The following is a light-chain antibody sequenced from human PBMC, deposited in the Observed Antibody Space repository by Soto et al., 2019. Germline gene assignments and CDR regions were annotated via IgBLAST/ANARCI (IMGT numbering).Light chain of an antibody. Sequence: QSVLTQPASVSGSPGQSITISCTGTSSDVGSYNLVSWYQQHPGKAPKLMIYEGSKRPSGVSNRFSGSKSGNTASPTISGLQAEDEADYYCCSYAGSSTYDFGTGTKVTVL. CDR1: SSDVGSYNL. CDR3: CSYAGSSTYD. J-gene: IGLJ1*01. V-gene: IGLV2-23*01. CDR2: EGS.